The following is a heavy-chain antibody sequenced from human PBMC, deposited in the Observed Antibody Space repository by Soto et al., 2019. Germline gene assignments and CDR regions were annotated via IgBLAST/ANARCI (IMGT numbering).Heavy chain of an antibody. D-gene: IGHD1-20*01. CDR3: ARDNWTNAFDI. J-gene: IGHJ3*02. Sequence: GASVKVSCKASGYTFTSYYMHCVRQAPGQGLEWMGIINPSGGSTSYAQKFQGRVTMTRDTSTSTVYMELSSLRSEDTAVYYCARDNWTNAFDIWGQGTMVTVSS. V-gene: IGHV1-46*01. CDR2: INPSGGST. CDR1: GYTFTSYY.